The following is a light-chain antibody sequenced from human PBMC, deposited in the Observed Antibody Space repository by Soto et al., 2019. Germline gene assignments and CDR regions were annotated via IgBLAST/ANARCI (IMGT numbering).Light chain of an antibody. Sequence: QSVRTQPASVSGSPGQSITISCTGTSSDDGGYNYVSWYQQHPGKAPKLMIYDVSNRPSGVSNRFSGSKSGNTASLTISGLQAEDEADYYCCSYTGSSTLYVFGTGTKLTVL. V-gene: IGLV2-14*01. CDR2: DVS. J-gene: IGLJ1*01. CDR1: SSDDGGYNY. CDR3: CSYTGSSTLYV.